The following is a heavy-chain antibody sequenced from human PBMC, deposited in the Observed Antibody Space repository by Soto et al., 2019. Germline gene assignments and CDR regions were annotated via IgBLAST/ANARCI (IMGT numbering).Heavy chain of an antibody. J-gene: IGHJ6*03. Sequence: EVQLVESGGGLVKPGGSLRLSCAASGFTFSSYSMNWVRQAPGKGLEWVSSISSSSSYIYYADSVKGRFTISRDNAKNSLYLQMNSLRAEDTAVYYCGRDPDSGVSDYYYMDVWGKGTTVTVSS. D-gene: IGHD1-26*01. V-gene: IGHV3-21*01. CDR3: GRDPDSGVSDYYYMDV. CDR1: GFTFSSYS. CDR2: ISSSSSYI.